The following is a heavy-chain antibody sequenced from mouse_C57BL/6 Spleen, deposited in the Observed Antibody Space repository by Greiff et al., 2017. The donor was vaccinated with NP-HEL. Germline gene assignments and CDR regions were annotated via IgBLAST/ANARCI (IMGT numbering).Heavy chain of an antibody. CDR1: GYTFTTYP. CDR2: FHPYNDDT. D-gene: IGHD3-2*02. Sequence: VMLVESGAELVKPGASVKMSCKASGYTFTTYPIEWMKQNHGKSLEWIGNFHPYNDDTKYNEKFKGKATLTVEKSSSTVYLELSRLTSDDSAVYDCARRAAQAPWFAYWGQGTLVTVSA. CDR3: ARRAAQAPWFAY. J-gene: IGHJ3*01. V-gene: IGHV1-47*01.